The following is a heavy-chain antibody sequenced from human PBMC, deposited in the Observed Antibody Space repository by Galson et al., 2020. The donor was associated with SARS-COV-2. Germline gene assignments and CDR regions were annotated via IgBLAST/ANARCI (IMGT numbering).Heavy chain of an antibody. D-gene: IGHD3-16*02. J-gene: IGHJ5*01. CDR3: ARPTYYDYVWGSYLDS. CDR2: IYPGDSDT. CDR1: GYSFTSYW. Sequence: GESLKISCKGSGYSFTSYWIGWVRQMPGKGLEWMGIIYPGDSDTRYSPSFQGQVTISADKSISTAYLQWSSLKASDTAMYYCARPTYYDYVWGSYLDSWGQGTLVTVSS. V-gene: IGHV5-51*01.